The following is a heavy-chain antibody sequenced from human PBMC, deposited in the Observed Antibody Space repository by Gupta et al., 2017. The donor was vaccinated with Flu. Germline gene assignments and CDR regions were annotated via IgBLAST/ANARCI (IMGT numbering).Heavy chain of an antibody. J-gene: IGHJ4*02. CDR1: G. CDR3: GEGGRHNWNYGCDY. CDR2: MSDEGSNQ. D-gene: IGHD1-7*01. Sequence: GMHWGRRAAGRGVEGRAVMSDEGSNQLYAVSVRSRFTISRDNTKNTLLLQINSLRADDTAVYYYGEGGRHNWNYGCDYWGQGTLVTVSS. V-gene: IGHV3-30*03.